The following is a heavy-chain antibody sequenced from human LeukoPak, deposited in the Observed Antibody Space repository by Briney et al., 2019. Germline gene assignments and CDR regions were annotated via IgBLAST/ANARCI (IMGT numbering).Heavy chain of an antibody. CDR3: ASPSVAGARPWFTQ. J-gene: IGHJ4*02. CDR2: MNPNSGNT. CDR1: GYTFTSYD. V-gene: IGHV1-8*01. Sequence: ASVKVSCKASGYTFTSYDINWVRQATGQGLEWMGWMNPNSGNTGYAQKFQGRVTMTRNTSISTAYMELSSLRSEDTAVYYCASPSVAGARPWFTQWGKGPRVTVP. D-gene: IGHD3-10*01.